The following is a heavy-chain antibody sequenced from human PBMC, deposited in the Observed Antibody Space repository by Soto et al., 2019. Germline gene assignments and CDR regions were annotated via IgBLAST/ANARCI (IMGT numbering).Heavy chain of an antibody. CDR2: IYGSGGST. Sequence: GKGLEWVSGIYGSGGSTYYADSVKGRFTISRDNSKTTLYLQMNSLRAEDTAVYYCALFFFQAEDGIRATVPVSAFLLNRSSDL. D-gene: IGHD1-26*01. J-gene: IGHJ2*01. CDR3: ALFFFQAEDGIRATVPVSAFLLNRSSDL. V-gene: IGHV3-23*01.